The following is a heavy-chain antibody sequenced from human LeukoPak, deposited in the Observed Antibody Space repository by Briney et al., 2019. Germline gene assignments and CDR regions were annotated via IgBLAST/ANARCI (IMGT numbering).Heavy chain of an antibody. D-gene: IGHD3-22*01. CDR2: ISSSSSTI. CDR3: ARDRHRYSYDTGGYPPY. J-gene: IGHJ4*02. Sequence: GGSLRLSCAASGFTFSSYEMNWVRQAPGKGLEWVSYISSSSSTIYYADSVKGRFTISRDNAKNSLYLQMNSLRAEDTAVYYCARDRHRYSYDTGGYPPYWGQGTLVTVSS. CDR1: GFTFSSYE. V-gene: IGHV3-48*03.